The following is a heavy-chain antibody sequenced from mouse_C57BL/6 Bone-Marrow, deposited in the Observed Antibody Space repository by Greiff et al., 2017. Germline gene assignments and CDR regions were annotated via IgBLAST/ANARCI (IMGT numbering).Heavy chain of an antibody. V-gene: IGHV1-82*01. D-gene: IGHD2-4*01. CDR2: IYPGDGDT. J-gene: IGHJ2*01. CDR1: GYAFSRSW. CDR3: AKSYEYDVGY. Sequence: ESGPELVKPGASVKISCKASGYAFSRSWLNWVKQRPGKGLEWIGRIYPGDGDTNYNGKFKGQATLTADKSSSTAYMQLSSLTSEESAVYFCAKSYEYDVGYWGQGTTLTVSA.